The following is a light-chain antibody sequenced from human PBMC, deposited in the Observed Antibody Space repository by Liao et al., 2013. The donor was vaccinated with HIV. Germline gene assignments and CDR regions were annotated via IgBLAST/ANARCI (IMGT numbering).Light chain of an antibody. J-gene: IGLJ3*02. Sequence: SYELTQPPSVSVSPGQTASITCSGDKLGDKYASWYQQKPGQSPVLVIYQDSKRPSGIPERFSGSNSGNTATLTISGTQAMDEADYYCQAWDSNILWVFGGGTKLTVL. CDR2: QDS. CDR3: QAWDSNILWV. CDR1: KLGDKY. V-gene: IGLV3-1*01.